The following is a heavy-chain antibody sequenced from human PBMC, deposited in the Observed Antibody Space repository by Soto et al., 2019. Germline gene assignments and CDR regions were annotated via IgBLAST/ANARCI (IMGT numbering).Heavy chain of an antibody. Sequence: QVQLVQSGAEVKKPGASVKVSCKASGYTFTSYGISWVRQAPGQGLAWMGWISAYNGNTNYAQKLQGRVTMTTDTHTSTAYMERRSLRSDDTAVYYCARDDPVNVGVPAAHYTYYGMDVWGQGTTVTVSS. CDR3: ARDDPVNVGVPAAHYTYYGMDV. J-gene: IGHJ6*02. CDR2: ISAYNGNT. D-gene: IGHD2-2*01. V-gene: IGHV1-18*04. CDR1: GYTFTSYG.